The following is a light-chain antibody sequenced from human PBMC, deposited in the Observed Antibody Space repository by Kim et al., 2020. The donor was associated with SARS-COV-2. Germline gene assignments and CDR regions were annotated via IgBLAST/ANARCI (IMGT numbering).Light chain of an antibody. Sequence: ASVGDRVTLTCLASQDSSYYVAWFQPKPGKAPEYLIYAASNLQSGVPSKFSGSGSGTDFTLTISSLQPEDSTIYYCQQYNSHTWTFGQGTKVDIK. J-gene: IGKJ1*01. CDR2: AAS. CDR1: QDSSYY. V-gene: IGKV1-16*02. CDR3: QQYNSHTWT.